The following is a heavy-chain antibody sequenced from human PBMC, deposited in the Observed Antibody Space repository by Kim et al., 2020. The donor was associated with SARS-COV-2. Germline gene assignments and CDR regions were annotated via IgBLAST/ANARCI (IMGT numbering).Heavy chain of an antibody. CDR2: IYPGDSET. Sequence: GESLKISCKGSGYSFPNYWIGWVRQMPGKGLEWMGIIYPGDSETKYSPSLQGHVTISADKSISTAYLQWGSLKASDTAIYYCAKIDGNTFDVWGQGTMVTVSS. CDR3: AKIDGNTFDV. V-gene: IGHV5-51*01. CDR1: GYSFPNYW. J-gene: IGHJ3*01.